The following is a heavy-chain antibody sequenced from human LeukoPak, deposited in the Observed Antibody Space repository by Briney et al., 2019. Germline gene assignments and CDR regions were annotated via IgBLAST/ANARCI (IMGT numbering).Heavy chain of an antibody. V-gene: IGHV3-53*01. CDR2: TYSGGST. J-gene: IGHJ4*02. Sequence: GGSLRLSCAASEFSVGSNYMTWVRQAPGMGLEWVSGVTYSGGSTYYAASVRGRFTISRDNSKNTLFLQMNSLRAEDTAVYYCAKAREDTFYYDSSGYYFATPLDYWGQGTRVIVSS. CDR1: EFSVGSNY. CDR3: AKAREDTFYYDSSGYYFATPLDY. D-gene: IGHD3-22*01.